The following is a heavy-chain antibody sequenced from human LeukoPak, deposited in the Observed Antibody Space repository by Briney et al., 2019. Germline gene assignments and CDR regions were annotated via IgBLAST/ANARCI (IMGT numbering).Heavy chain of an antibody. Sequence: SETLSLTCTVSGDSISSYYWSWIRQPPGKGLEWIGYISASGSTKHNPSLGSRISISLDTSKSQVSLNLRSATAADTAVYERARHKDDFRVGGWFDPWGQGILVTVSS. V-gene: IGHV4-4*09. CDR2: ISASGST. CDR1: GDSISSYY. CDR3: ARHKDDFRVGGWFDP. D-gene: IGHD3-3*01. J-gene: IGHJ5*02.